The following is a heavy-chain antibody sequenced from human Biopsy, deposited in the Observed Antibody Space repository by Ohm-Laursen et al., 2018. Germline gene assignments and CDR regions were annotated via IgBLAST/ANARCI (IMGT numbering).Heavy chain of an antibody. CDR1: GFAFSYYG. J-gene: IGHJ5*02. V-gene: IGHV3-33*01. CDR3: ARDDDTTGHYMILNH. Sequence: SLRLSCAASGFAFSYYGLHRVRQAPGKGLQWVAVMWSDGINKNYADSVKGRFTVSRDNSNNVLYLQMSSLRDEDSAVYYCARDDDTTGHYMILNHWGQGTLVTVSP. CDR2: MWSDGINK. D-gene: IGHD3-9*01.